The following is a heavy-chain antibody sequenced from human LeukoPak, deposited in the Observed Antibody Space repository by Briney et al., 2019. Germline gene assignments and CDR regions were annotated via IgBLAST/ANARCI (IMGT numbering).Heavy chain of an antibody. J-gene: IGHJ4*02. CDR1: GFTFSDYY. CDR3: ARSRLYRSSGYSYGY. CDR2: ISSSGSTI. V-gene: IGHV3-11*01. D-gene: IGHD5-18*01. Sequence: PGGSVRLSCAASGFTFSDYYMSWIRQAPGKGLEWVSYISSSGSTIYYADSVKGRFTISRDNAKNSLYLQMNSLRAEDTAVYYCARSRLYRSSGYSYGYWGQGTLVTVSS.